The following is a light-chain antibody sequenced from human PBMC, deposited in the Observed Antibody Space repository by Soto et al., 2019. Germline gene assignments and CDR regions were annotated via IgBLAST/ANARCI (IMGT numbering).Light chain of an antibody. J-gene: IGKJ4*01. Sequence: DIQMTQSPSSLSASVGDRVTITCQASQNINNYLNWYQQKPGKAPKLLIYDASNLETGVPSRFSGSGSGADVSFTISSLQPEDIATYYCQQYDNLPLTFGGGTKVDIK. CDR3: QQYDNLPLT. CDR1: QNINNY. CDR2: DAS. V-gene: IGKV1-33*01.